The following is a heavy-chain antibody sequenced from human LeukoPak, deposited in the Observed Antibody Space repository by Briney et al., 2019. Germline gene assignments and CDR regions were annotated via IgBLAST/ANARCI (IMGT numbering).Heavy chain of an antibody. CDR3: AREGGETAIDY. J-gene: IGHJ4*02. V-gene: IGHV4-31*03. D-gene: IGHD1-1*01. CDR2: IYYSGST. CDR1: GGSISSGGYY. Sequence: SETLSLTCTVSGGSISSGGYYWSWIRQHPGRGLEWIGYIYYSGSTYYNPSLKSRVTISVDTSKNQFSLKLSSVTAADMAVYYCAREGGETAIDYWGQGTLVTVSS.